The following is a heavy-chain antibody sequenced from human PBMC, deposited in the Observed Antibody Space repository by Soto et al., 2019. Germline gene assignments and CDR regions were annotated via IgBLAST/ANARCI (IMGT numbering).Heavy chain of an antibody. CDR2: IYSGGST. Sequence: PGGSLRLSCAASGFTFSDYYMSWIRQAPGKGLEWVSVIYSGGSTYYADSVKGRFTISRDNSKNTLYLQMNSLRAEDTAVYYCARDHNMVRGVRSFYGMDVWGQGTTVTVSS. CDR3: ARDHNMVRGVRSFYGMDV. J-gene: IGHJ6*02. CDR1: GFTFSDYY. V-gene: IGHV3-53*01. D-gene: IGHD3-10*01.